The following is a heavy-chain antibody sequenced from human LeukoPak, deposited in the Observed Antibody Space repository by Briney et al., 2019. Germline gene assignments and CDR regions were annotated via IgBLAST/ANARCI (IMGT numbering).Heavy chain of an antibody. D-gene: IGHD6-19*01. CDR2: ISSKVNTYAT. Sequence: GGSLSLSCAASGFTFSSSALHWFRQASGKGLEWFGRISSKVNTYATAYAASVKGRFAIPRDDSKNTTFLSSNSLRPEHTPAYYCSRQYNSGSELIYWGQGTLVTVSS. J-gene: IGHJ4*02. V-gene: IGHV3-73*01. CDR3: SRQYNSGSELIY. CDR1: GFTFSSSA.